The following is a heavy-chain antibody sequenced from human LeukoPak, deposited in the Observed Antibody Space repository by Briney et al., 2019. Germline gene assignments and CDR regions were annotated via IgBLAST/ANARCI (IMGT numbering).Heavy chain of an antibody. Sequence: PGGSLRLSCAASGFTFSSYSMNWVRQAPGKGLEWVSSISSSSSYIYYADSVKGRFTISRDNAKNSLYLQMNSLRAEDTAVYYCARDWGIYCSSTSCYTGYYYYYMDAWGKGTTVTVSS. CDR1: GFTFSSYS. CDR3: ARDWGIYCSSTSCYTGYYYYYMDA. J-gene: IGHJ6*03. CDR2: ISSSSSYI. V-gene: IGHV3-21*01. D-gene: IGHD2-2*01.